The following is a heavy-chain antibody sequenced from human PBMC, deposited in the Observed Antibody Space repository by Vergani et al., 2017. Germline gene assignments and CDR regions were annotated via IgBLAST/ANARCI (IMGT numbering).Heavy chain of an antibody. J-gene: IGHJ5*02. D-gene: IGHD1-1*01. Sequence: QVQLVQSGAEVKKPGSSVKVSCKASGATFRSNTISWVRQVPGQGLEWMGRIIPVLGKTKYAQDFQGRLTITADTSTSTAYMELSRLRSDDTAVYYCARRKTTGTMTWLDPWGQGTLVIVST. CDR2: IIPVLGKT. V-gene: IGHV1-69*02. CDR3: ARRKTTGTMTWLDP. CDR1: GATFRSNT.